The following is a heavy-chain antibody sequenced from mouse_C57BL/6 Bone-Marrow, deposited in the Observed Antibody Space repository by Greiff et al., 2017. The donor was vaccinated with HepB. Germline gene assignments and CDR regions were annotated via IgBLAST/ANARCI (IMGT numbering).Heavy chain of an antibody. CDR2: ISYDGSN. CDR3: ASQFLRGAMDY. D-gene: IGHD1-1*01. Sequence: EVKLEESGPGLVKPSQSLSLTCSVTGYSITSGYYWNWIRQFPGNKLEWMGYISYDGSNNYNPSLKNRISITRDTSKNQFFLKLNSVTTEDTATYYCASQFLRGAMDYWGQGTSVTVSS. J-gene: IGHJ4*01. CDR1: GYSITSGYY. V-gene: IGHV3-6*01.